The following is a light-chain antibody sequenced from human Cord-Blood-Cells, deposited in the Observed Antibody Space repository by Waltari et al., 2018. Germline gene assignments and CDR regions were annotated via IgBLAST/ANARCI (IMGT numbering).Light chain of an antibody. CDR2: DGR. CDR1: SSDVGGYNY. V-gene: IGLV2-14*01. CDR3: SSYTSSSTLV. Sequence: QSALTQPASVSGSPGQSITISSTGTSSDVGGYNYVSWYQQHPGKAPKLMIYDGRNRHSGVSNRFSGSKSGNTASLTISGLQAEDEADYYCSSYTSSSTLVFGGGTKLTVL. J-gene: IGLJ3*02.